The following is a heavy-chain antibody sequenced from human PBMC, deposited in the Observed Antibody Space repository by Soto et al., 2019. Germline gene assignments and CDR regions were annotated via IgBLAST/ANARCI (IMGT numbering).Heavy chain of an antibody. CDR2: ISGIGGST. V-gene: IGHV3-23*01. CDR3: AKGLNYELDQTSDY. CDR1: GFTFTDYA. J-gene: IGHJ4*02. D-gene: IGHD1-1*01. Sequence: PGGSLRLSCAASGFTFTDYALSWVRQAPGKGLEWVATISGIGGSTYLADSVKGRLSISRDNSKNTVSLLMNSLRAEDTAVYYCAKGLNYELDQTSDYWGQGTLVTVSS.